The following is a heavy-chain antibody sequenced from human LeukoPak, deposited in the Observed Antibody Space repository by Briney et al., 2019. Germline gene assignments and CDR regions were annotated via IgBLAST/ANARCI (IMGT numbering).Heavy chain of an antibody. J-gene: IGHJ4*02. V-gene: IGHV3-43*02. CDR2: ISGDGGST. CDR1: GFTFDDYA. CDR3: AKDPYYYDSSGYYYPDY. D-gene: IGHD3-22*01. Sequence: GGSLRLSCAASGFTFDDYAMHWVRQAPGKGLEWVSLISGDGGSTYYADSVKGRFTISRDNSKNSLYLQMDSLRTEDTALYYCAKDPYYYDSSGYYYPDYWGQGTLVTVSS.